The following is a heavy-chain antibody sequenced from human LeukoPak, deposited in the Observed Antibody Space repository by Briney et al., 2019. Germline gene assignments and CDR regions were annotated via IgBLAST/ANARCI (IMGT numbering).Heavy chain of an antibody. Sequence: GGSLTLPCEASGFTFSNYPMHWVRQAPGKGLESVSAISESGSNIYYANSVKGRFSISRDNFRNTLYLQMGSLRPEDMAMYYCARDDPAGSYDYWGQGTLVTVSS. J-gene: IGHJ4*02. V-gene: IGHV3-64*01. CDR3: ARDDPAGSYDY. CDR1: GFTFSNYP. CDR2: ISESGSNI. D-gene: IGHD3-10*01.